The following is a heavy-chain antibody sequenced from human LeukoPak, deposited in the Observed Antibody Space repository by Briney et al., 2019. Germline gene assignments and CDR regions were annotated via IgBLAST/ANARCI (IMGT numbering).Heavy chain of an antibody. CDR3: ARGRRVGGTLAPLGI. V-gene: IGHV1-2*02. D-gene: IGHD1-26*01. J-gene: IGHJ4*02. CDR2: INPNSGGT. CDR1: GYTFTGYY. Sequence: ASVKVSCKASGYTFTGYYTHWVRQAPGQGLEWMGWINPNSGGTNYAQKFQGRVTMTRDTSISTAYMELSRLRSDGTAVYYCARGRRVGGTLAPLGIWGQGTLVTVSS.